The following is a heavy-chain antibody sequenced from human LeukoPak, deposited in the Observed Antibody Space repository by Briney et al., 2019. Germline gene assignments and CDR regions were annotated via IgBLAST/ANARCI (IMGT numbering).Heavy chain of an antibody. CDR2: MNPNSGNT. D-gene: IGHD2-21*02. Sequence: ASVKVSCKASGYTFTSYDINWVRQATGQGLKWMGWMNPNSGNTGYAQKFQGRVTMTRNTSISTAYMELSSLRSEDTAVYYCARGRRIVVVTADGMDVWGQGTTVTVSS. J-gene: IGHJ6*02. CDR1: GYTFTSYD. V-gene: IGHV1-8*01. CDR3: ARGRRIVVVTADGMDV.